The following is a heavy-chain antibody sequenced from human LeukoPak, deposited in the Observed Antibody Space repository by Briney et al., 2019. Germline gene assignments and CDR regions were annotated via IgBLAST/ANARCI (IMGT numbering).Heavy chain of an antibody. J-gene: IGHJ4*02. V-gene: IGHV4-39*07. CDR2: IYYSGST. CDR3: ARGHEPYSSGWPITLDY. CDR1: GGSISSSSYY. Sequence: KASETLSLTCTVSGGSISSSSYYWGWIRQPPGKGLEWIGSIYYSGSTYYNPSLKSRVTISVDTSKNQFSLKLSSVTAADTAVYYCARGHEPYSSGWPITLDYWGQGTLVTVSS. D-gene: IGHD6-19*01.